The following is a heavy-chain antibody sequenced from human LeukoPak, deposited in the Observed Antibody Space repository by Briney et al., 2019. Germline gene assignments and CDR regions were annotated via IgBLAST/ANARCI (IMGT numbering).Heavy chain of an antibody. D-gene: IGHD5-18*01. J-gene: IGHJ4*02. CDR2: IYYSGST. CDR3: VSPRGFSYGYFDY. V-gene: IGHV4-59*08. CDR1: GGSISNY. Sequence: SETLSLTCTVSGGSISNYWSWIRQPPGKGLEWIGYIYYSGSTNYNPSLKSRVTISADTSKNQFSLTLGSVSATDTAAYYCVSPRGFSYGYFDYWGQGTLVTVSS.